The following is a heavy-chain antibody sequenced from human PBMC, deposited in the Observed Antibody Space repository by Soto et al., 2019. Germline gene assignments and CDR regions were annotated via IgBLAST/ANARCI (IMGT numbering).Heavy chain of an antibody. V-gene: IGHV2-5*01. D-gene: IGHD3-16*01. CDR1: GFSLTTGGVG. Sequence: QITLKESGPTLVKPTQTLTLTCTFSGFSLTTGGVGVGWFRQPPGKALEWLADLYWNTEKNHSPSLRGRLIIAKDKSRDQVFLTVTTVDPTDTATYSCAHRLTGHGMAVWGQGTTVTVSS. CDR2: LYWNTEK. J-gene: IGHJ6*02. CDR3: AHRLTGHGMAV.